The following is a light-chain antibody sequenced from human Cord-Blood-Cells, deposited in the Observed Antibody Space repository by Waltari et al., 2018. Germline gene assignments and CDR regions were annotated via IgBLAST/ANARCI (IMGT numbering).Light chain of an antibody. Sequence: EIVLTHSPATLSLSPGDRVTLSWRASQSVSSYLAWYQQKTDQAPRLLINDASNRATGIPARFSGSGSGTDFTHTISRLEPEDFAVYYCQQRSNWPLTFGGGTKVEIK. J-gene: IGKJ4*02. CDR3: QQRSNWPLT. V-gene: IGKV3-11*01. CDR2: DAS. CDR1: QSVSSY.